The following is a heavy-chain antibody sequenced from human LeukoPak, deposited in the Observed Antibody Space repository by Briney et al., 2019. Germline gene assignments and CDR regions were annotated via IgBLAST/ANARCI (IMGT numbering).Heavy chain of an antibody. CDR1: GGSISSGGYY. V-gene: IGHV4-31*03. J-gene: IGHJ6*02. D-gene: IGHD6-13*01. Sequence: SQTLSLTCTDAGGSISSGGYYWSWIRQHPGKGLEWIGYIYYSGSTYYNPSLKSRVTISVDTSKNQFSLKLSSVTAADTAVYYCARGIHYYYGMDVWGQGTTVTVSS. CDR2: IYYSGST. CDR3: ARGIHYYYGMDV.